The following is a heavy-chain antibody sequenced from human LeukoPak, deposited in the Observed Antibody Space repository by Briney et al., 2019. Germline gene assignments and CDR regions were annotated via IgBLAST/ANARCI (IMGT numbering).Heavy chain of an antibody. D-gene: IGHD5-12*01. CDR1: GGSITSDNW. Sequence: PSETLSLTCAVSGGSITSDNWWTWVRQPPGKGLEWIGEINHSGSTNYNPSLKSRVTISVDTSKNQFSLKLSSVTAADTAVYYCARAARGIVATIGRNWFDPWGQGTLVTVSS. CDR2: INHSGST. J-gene: IGHJ5*02. V-gene: IGHV4-4*02. CDR3: ARAARGIVATIGRNWFDP.